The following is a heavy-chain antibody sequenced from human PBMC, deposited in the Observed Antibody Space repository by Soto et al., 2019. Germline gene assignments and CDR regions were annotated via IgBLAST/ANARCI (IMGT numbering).Heavy chain of an antibody. J-gene: IGHJ6*03. CDR1: GFTFDDYA. D-gene: IGHD5-12*01. Sequence: PGGPLRLSCPASGFTFDDYAMHWVRQAPGKGLEWVSGISWNSGSIGYADSVKGRFTISIDTSKNQFSLKLSSVTAADTAVYYCSYSGYDLEELDYYYYMDVWGKGTTVTVSS. CDR2: ISWNSGSI. V-gene: IGHV3-9*01. CDR3: SYSGYDLEELDYYYYMDV.